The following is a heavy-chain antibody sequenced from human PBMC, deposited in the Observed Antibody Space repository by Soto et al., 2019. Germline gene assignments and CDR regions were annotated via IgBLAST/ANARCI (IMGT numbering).Heavy chain of an antibody. D-gene: IGHD3-22*01. J-gene: IGHJ5*02. CDR3: ARGGYYYDSSGYYVNWFDP. Sequence: GASVKVSCKASGYTFTSYGISWVRQAPGQGLEWMGWISAYNGNTNYAQKLQGRVTMTTDTSTSTAYMELRSLRSDDTAVYYCARGGYYYDSSGYYVNWFDPWGQGTLVTSPQ. V-gene: IGHV1-18*01. CDR2: ISAYNGNT. CDR1: GYTFTSYG.